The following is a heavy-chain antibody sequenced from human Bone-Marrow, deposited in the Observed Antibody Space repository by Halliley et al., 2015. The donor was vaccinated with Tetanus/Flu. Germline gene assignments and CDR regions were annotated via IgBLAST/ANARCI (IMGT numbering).Heavy chain of an antibody. CDR2: INHSGST. CDR1: GASIGSYY. J-gene: IGHJ4*02. Sequence: TLSLTCSVSGASIGSYYWSWIRQPPGKGPEWIGEINHSGSTNYNPSLKSRVTISADTSKNQFSLKLSSVTAADTAVYYCARGAGGLFIFVAPFDYWGQGTLVTVSS. V-gene: IGHV4-34*01. D-gene: IGHD3-3*01. CDR3: ARGAGGLFIFVAPFDY.